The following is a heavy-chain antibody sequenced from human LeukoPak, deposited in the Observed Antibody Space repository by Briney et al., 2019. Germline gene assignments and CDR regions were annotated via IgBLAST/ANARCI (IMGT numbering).Heavy chain of an antibody. CDR2: MNPNSGNT. CDR1: GYTFTSYD. Sequence: ASVKVSCKASGYTFTSYDINWVRQATGQGLEWMGWMNPNSGNTGYAQKFQGRVTMTRNTSISTAYMELSSLRPEDTAVYYCARSGSSWYSWFDPWGQGTLVTVSS. V-gene: IGHV1-8*01. D-gene: IGHD6-13*01. J-gene: IGHJ5*02. CDR3: ARSGSSWYSWFDP.